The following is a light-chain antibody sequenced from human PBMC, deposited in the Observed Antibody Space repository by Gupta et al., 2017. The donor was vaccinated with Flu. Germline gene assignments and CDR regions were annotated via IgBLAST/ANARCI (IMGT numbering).Light chain of an antibody. CDR3: RQENSYPRT. V-gene: IGKV1-5*03. CDR2: KAS. Sequence: DIQMTQSPSTLSASVGDRVTITCRARQSISSWSAWYQQKPGKAPKLLLYKASSLESGVPSRFSGSGSGTAFTLTIISLLPHDFATYYCRQENSYPRTFGQGTKVEIK. CDR1: QSISSW. J-gene: IGKJ1*01.